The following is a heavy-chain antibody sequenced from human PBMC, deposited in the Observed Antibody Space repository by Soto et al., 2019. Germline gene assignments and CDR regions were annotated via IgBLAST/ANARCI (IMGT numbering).Heavy chain of an antibody. CDR3: AIALGGVSASGMDV. J-gene: IGHJ6*02. CDR1: GDSIGTGAFY. V-gene: IGHV4-31*02. D-gene: IGHD3-3*01. Sequence: HLQESGPRLVAPSQTLSLRCTVSGDSIGTGAFYWTWIRQFPGKGLEWIGYVSVSGNAYYNPSLKSRVAMSIETSENQLSRRLLSVTAADAAVYFCAIALGGVSASGMDVWVQGTAVTVSS. CDR2: VSVSGNA.